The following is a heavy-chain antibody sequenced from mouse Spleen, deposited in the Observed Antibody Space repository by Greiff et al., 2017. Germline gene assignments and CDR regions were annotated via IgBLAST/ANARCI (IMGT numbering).Heavy chain of an antibody. D-gene: IGHD1-1*01. CDR2: ISSGGGNT. CDR3: ARHHGSSLFDY. V-gene: IGHV5-9*01. CDR1: GFTFSSYA. J-gene: IGHJ2*01. Sequence: EVMLVESGGGLVKPGGSLKLSCAASGFTFSSYAMSWVRQTPEKRLEWVATISSGGGNTYYPDSVKGRFTISRDNAKNTLYLQMSSLKSEDTAMYYCARHHGSSLFDYWGQGTTLTVSS.